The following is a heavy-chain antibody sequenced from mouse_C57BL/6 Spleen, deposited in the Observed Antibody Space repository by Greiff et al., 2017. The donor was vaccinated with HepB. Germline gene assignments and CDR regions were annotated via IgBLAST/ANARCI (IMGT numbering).Heavy chain of an antibody. CDR2: IHPNSGST. CDR1: GYTFTSYW. D-gene: IGHD2-4*01. Sequence: QVQLKQPGAELVKPGASVKLSCKASGYTFTSYWMHWVKQRPGQGLEWIGMIHPNSGSTNYNEKFKSKATLTVDKSSSTAYMQLSSLTSEDSAVYYCARRNYDYDWYFDVWGTGTTVTVSS. CDR3: ARRNYDYDWYFDV. J-gene: IGHJ1*03. V-gene: IGHV1-64*01.